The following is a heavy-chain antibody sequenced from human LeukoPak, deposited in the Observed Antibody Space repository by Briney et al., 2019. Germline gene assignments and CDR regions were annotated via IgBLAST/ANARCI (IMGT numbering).Heavy chain of an antibody. CDR2: ISGSGDDT. Sequence: GGSLRLSCAASGFTFTSYGLSWVRQAPGKGLEWVSAISGSGDDTYYADSVKGRFTISRDNAKNTVYLQMKSLRAEDTAVYYCVRDWGYDSSGYWQKYFDTWGQGTLVTVSS. J-gene: IGHJ4*02. D-gene: IGHD3-22*01. CDR3: VRDWGYDSSGYWQKYFDT. CDR1: GFTFTSYG. V-gene: IGHV3-23*01.